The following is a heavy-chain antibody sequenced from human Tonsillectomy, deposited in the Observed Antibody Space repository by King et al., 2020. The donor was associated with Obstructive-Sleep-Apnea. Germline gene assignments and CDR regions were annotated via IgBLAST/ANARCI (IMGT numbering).Heavy chain of an antibody. V-gene: IGHV4-30-2*01. D-gene: IGHD3-22*01. CDR1: GDSINSGGYS. CDR2: IYPSGST. Sequence: QLQESGSGLVKPSQTLSLTCAVSGDSINSGGYSWSWIRQPPGKGLEWIGYIYPSGSTYYNPSLKSRVAISADRSKNQISLKLISVTAADTAVYYCARAYDHSGHQFDSWGQGTLVTVSS. J-gene: IGHJ4*02. CDR3: ARAYDHSGHQFDS.